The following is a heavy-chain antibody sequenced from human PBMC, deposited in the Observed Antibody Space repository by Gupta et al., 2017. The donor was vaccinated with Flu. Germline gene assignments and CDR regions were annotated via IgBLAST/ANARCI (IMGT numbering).Heavy chain of an antibody. V-gene: IGHV3-48*03. D-gene: IGHD1-26*01. CDR3: ARGLGGRFDP. Sequence: MNWVRRAPGKGLEWISYMLSSGALTYYADSVKGRFTISRDNANNSLYLELNSLRAEDTAVYFCARGLGGRFDPWGQGTLVSVSS. J-gene: IGHJ5*02. CDR2: MLSSGALT.